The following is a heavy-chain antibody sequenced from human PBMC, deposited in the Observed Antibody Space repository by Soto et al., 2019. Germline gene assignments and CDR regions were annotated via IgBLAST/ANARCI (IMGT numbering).Heavy chain of an antibody. CDR2: IIPILGIA. D-gene: IGHD2-15*01. CDR1: GGTFSSYT. J-gene: IGHJ5*02. V-gene: IGHV1-69*08. CDR3: ARDRGYCSGGSYPGWFDP. Sequence: QVQLVQSGAEVKKPGSSVKVSCKASGGTFSSYTISWVRQAPGQGPEWMGRIIPILGIANYAQKFQGRVTITADNATSTAYRELSSLRSEDTAVYYCARDRGYCSGGSYPGWFDPWGQGSLVTVSS.